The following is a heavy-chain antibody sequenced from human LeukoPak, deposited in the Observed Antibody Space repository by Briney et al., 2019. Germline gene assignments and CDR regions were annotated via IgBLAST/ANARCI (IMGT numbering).Heavy chain of an antibody. CDR1: GITFGNNW. V-gene: IGHV3-74*01. D-gene: IGHD6-6*01. CDR2: INSDGGGA. Sequence: GGSLRLSCAASGITFGNNWMHWVRQAPGKGLVWISRINSDGGGAIYADSVKGRFTVSRDNAKNTLYLQMNSLRAEDTAVYYCAKAHSSSRVRWFDPWGQGTLVTVSS. J-gene: IGHJ5*02. CDR3: AKAHSSSRVRWFDP.